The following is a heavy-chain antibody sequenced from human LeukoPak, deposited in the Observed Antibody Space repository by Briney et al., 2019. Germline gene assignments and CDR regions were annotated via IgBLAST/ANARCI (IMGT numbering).Heavy chain of an antibody. J-gene: IGHJ5*02. CDR1: GFSLSSSGVG. V-gene: IGHV2-5*02. Sequence: SGPTLVKPKQTLTLTCTFSGFSLSSSGVGVGWIRQPPGKALEWLALIYWDDDKRYSPSLKSRLTITKDTSKNQVVLTMTNMDPVDTATYYCAHRLGLAFFDPWGQGTLVTVSS. CDR2: IYWDDDK. D-gene: IGHD2-15*01. CDR3: AHRLGLAFFDP.